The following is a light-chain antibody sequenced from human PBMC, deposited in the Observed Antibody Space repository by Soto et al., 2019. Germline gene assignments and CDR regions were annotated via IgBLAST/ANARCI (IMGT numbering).Light chain of an antibody. CDR1: QSVSSR. Sequence: DIKMTQSPSTLSVSAGERATITCRASQSVSSRFAWYQQKPWNAPKLLIYKASTIKTGAPSRFSGSGSGTEFTLTISSLQPDDFAAYYCQHHNSYSETFGQGTKVDIK. CDR2: KAS. J-gene: IGKJ1*01. V-gene: IGKV1-5*03. CDR3: QHHNSYSET.